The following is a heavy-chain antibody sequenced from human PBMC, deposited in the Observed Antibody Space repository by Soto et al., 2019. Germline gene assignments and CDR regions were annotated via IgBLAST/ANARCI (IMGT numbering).Heavy chain of an antibody. Sequence: EVQLVESGGGLVKPGGSLRLSCAASGFTFSSYSMNWVRQAPGKGLEWVSSISSSSSYIYYADSVKGRFTISRDNAKNSLYLQMNSLRAEDTAVYYCARGYYDILTGYYYYYGMDVWGQGTTVTVSS. CDR2: ISSSSSYI. J-gene: IGHJ6*02. CDR3: ARGYYDILTGYYYYYGMDV. D-gene: IGHD3-9*01. CDR1: GFTFSSYS. V-gene: IGHV3-21*01.